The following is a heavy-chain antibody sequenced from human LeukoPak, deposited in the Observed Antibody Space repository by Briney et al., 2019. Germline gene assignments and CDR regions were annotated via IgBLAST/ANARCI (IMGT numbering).Heavy chain of an antibody. D-gene: IGHD3-9*01. V-gene: IGHV1-2*02. CDR1: GYSFTVYY. Sequence: GASVKVSCKASGYSFTVYYIHWVRQAPGQGPEWMGWVIPNSGGTKYAQKFQDRVTLTRDTSTNTAYMELSSLTHDDTAVYYCARGVLIQGRRAFDIWGQGSMVTVSS. CDR3: ARGVLIQGRRAFDI. CDR2: VIPNSGGT. J-gene: IGHJ3*02.